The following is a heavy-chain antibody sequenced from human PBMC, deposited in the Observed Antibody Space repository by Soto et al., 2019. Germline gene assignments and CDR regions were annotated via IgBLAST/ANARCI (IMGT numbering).Heavy chain of an antibody. D-gene: IGHD3-22*01. J-gene: IGHJ4*02. CDR3: AREASRDGYN. CDR1: GFVFNRYS. Sequence: QVQLVESGGGVVQPGRSLKLSCTTSGFVFNRYSMHWVRQSPGKGLEWVAVISHDGNQTFYAESVRGRFAISKDSSKNTLFLQMNTLRTDDTSIYHCAREASRDGYNWGQGTRVTVSS. CDR2: ISHDGNQT. V-gene: IGHV3-30*09.